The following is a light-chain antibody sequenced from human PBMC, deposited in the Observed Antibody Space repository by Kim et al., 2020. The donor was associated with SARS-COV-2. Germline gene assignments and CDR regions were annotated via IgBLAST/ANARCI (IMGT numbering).Light chain of an antibody. CDR3: NPRDSSCDLLHVV. J-gene: IGLJ2*01. CDR2: GKN. V-gene: IGLV3-19*01. Sequence: GQTVRITCQGDNLRSYYASWYQQKPGQALVVVIYGKNNRPAGIPDRLAGSSTGNSASLTNTGAQAEDEADYYCNPRDSSCDLLHVVFGVGTELTV. CDR1: NLRSYY.